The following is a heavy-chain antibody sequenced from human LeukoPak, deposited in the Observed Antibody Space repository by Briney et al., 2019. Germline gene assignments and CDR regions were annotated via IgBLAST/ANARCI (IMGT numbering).Heavy chain of an antibody. J-gene: IGHJ5*02. Sequence: GGSLRLSCAASGFTVSSNYMSWVRQAPGKGLEWVSVIYSGGSTYYADSVKGRFTISRDDSKNTLYLQMNSLRAEDTAVYYCARVGVTISDNWFDPWSQGTLVTVSS. CDR1: GFTVSSNY. CDR2: IYSGGST. CDR3: ARVGVTISDNWFDP. V-gene: IGHV3-66*02. D-gene: IGHD4-11*01.